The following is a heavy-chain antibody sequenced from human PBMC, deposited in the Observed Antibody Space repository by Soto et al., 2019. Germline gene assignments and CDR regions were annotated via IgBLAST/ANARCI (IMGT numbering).Heavy chain of an antibody. CDR3: ARDCGDIVVVPSGSAKYGMDV. CDR1: GGTFSSYA. J-gene: IGHJ6*02. Sequence: ASVKVSCKASGGTFSSYAISWVRQAPGQGLEWMGGIIPIFGTANYAQKFQGRVTITADESTSTAYMELSSLRSEDTAVYYCARDCGDIVVVPSGSAKYGMDVWGQGTTVTVSS. D-gene: IGHD2-15*01. V-gene: IGHV1-69*13. CDR2: IIPIFGTA.